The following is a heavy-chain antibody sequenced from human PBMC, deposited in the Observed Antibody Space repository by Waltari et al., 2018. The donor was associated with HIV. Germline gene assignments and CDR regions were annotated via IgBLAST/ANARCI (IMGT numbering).Heavy chain of an antibody. CDR3: AKDAQLVALTPDFDY. D-gene: IGHD6-13*01. CDR1: GFTFDDYA. J-gene: IGHJ4*02. CDR2: VTWARGSI. Sequence: EVQLVESGGGLVQPGRSLRLTCAASGFTFDDYAMNWDRQAPGQCRGWVSGVTWARGSIGDADSVKGRFTSSRDSAKNSLYLQMSSLRAEDTALYYCAKDAQLVALTPDFDYWGQGTLVTVSS. V-gene: IGHV3-9*01.